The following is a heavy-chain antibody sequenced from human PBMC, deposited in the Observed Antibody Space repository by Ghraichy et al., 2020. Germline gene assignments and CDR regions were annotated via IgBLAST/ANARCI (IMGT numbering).Heavy chain of an antibody. V-gene: IGHV3-48*01. J-gene: IGHJ3*02. CDR3: ARDPSDIVVVTATHI. CDR1: GFTFSSYS. Sequence: GGSLRLSCAASGFTFSSYSMNWVRQAPGKGLEWVSYISSSSSTIYYADSVKGRFTISRDNAKNSLYLQMNSLRAEDTAVYYCARDPSDIVVVTATHIWGQGTMVTVSS. CDR2: ISSSSSTI. D-gene: IGHD2-21*02.